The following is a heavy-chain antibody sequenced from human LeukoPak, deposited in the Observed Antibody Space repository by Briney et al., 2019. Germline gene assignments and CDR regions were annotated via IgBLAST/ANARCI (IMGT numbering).Heavy chain of an antibody. J-gene: IGHJ4*02. D-gene: IGHD6-13*01. CDR2: IYYSGST. CDR1: GGSISTYY. Sequence: SETLSLTCAVSGGSISTYYWNWLRQPPGKGLEWIGYIYYSGSTNYNPSLNSRVTISVDTSKNQFSLRLSSVTAADTALYYCARSFHSSSWYFDYWGQGTLVTVSS. V-gene: IGHV4-59*08. CDR3: ARSFHSSSWYFDY.